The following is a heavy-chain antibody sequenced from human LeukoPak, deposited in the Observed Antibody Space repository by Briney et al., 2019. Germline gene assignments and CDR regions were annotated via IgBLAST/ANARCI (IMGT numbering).Heavy chain of an antibody. CDR2: IYHSGST. V-gene: IGHV4-38-2*02. CDR3: ARVRQQPVGNDAFDI. D-gene: IGHD6-13*01. Sequence: PSETLSLTCTVFGYSISSGYYWGWIRQPPGKGLEWIGSIYHSGSTYYNPSLKSRVTISVDTSKNQFSLKLSSVTAADTAVYYCARVRQQPVGNDAFDIWGQGTMVTVSS. CDR1: GYSISSGYY. J-gene: IGHJ3*02.